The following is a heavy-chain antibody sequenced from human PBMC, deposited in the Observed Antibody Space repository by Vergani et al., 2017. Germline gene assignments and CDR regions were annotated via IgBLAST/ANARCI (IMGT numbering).Heavy chain of an antibody. CDR1: GFRFSSYG. D-gene: IGHD1-7*01. J-gene: IGHJ4*02. V-gene: IGHV3-30*02. CDR2: IRYDGSRR. Sequence: QVQLVESGGGVVQPGRSLRLSCAASGFRFSSYGMNWVHQAPGKWLEWVAVIRYDGSRRDYGESVKGRFTISRDNSKNMVYIQMNSLRPEDTAVYYCVKGKGTFENWGQGTLVTVSS. CDR3: VKGKGTFEN.